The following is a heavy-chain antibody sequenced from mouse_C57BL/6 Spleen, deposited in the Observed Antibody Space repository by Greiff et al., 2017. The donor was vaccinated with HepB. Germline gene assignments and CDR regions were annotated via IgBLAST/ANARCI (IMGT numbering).Heavy chain of an antibody. CDR1: GFTFSDYY. CDR3: ARDSSYGIFDY. Sequence: EVMLVESEGGLVQPGSSMKLSCTASGFTFSDYYMAWVRQVPEKGLEWVANINYDGSSTYYLDSLKSRFIISRDNAKNILYLQMSSLKSEDTATYYCARDSSYGIFDYWGQGTTLTVSS. CDR2: INYDGSST. V-gene: IGHV5-16*01. J-gene: IGHJ2*01. D-gene: IGHD2-1*01.